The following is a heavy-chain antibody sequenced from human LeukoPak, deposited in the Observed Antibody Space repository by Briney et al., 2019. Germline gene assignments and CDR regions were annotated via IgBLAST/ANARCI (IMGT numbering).Heavy chain of an antibody. Sequence: PGGSLRLSCAASGFTFSSYSMNWVRQAPGKGLEWVSYISSSSSTIYYADSVKGRFTISRDNSKNTLYLQMNSLRAEDTAVYYCAKIGVVAAAPAYYWGQGTLVTVSS. CDR2: ISSSSSTI. V-gene: IGHV3-48*01. CDR1: GFTFSSYS. D-gene: IGHD2-15*01. CDR3: AKIGVVAAAPAYY. J-gene: IGHJ4*02.